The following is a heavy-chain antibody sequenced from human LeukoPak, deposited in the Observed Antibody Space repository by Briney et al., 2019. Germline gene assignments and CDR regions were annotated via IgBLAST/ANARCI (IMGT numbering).Heavy chain of an antibody. J-gene: IGHJ4*02. CDR3: ARHYYGSGSYYDY. CDR2: IYYSGST. D-gene: IGHD3-10*01. V-gene: IGHV4-39*01. CDR1: GGSISSSSYY. Sequence: SETLSLTCTVSGGSISSSSYYWGWIRQPPGKGLEWIGSIYYSGSTYYSPSLKSRVTMSVDTSKNQFSLKLSSVTAADTAVYYCARHYYGSGSYYDYWGQGTLVTVSS.